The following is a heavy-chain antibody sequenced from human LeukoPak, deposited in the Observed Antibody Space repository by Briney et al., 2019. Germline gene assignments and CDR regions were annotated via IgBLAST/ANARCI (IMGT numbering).Heavy chain of an antibody. V-gene: IGHV3-21*01. Sequence: GGSLRLSCAASGLTFSSYSMNWVRQAPGKGLEWVSSISSSSSYIYYADSVKGRFTISRDNAKNSLYLQMNCLRAEDTAVYYCARDRPAAFYYMDVWGKGTTVTVSS. J-gene: IGHJ6*03. CDR2: ISSSSSYI. CDR3: ARDRPAAFYYMDV. D-gene: IGHD2-2*01. CDR1: GLTFSSYS.